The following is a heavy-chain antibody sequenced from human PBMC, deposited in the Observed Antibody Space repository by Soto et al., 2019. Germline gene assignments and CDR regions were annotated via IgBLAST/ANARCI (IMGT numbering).Heavy chain of an antibody. CDR3: AKDISQTGYSSSWYSYFDY. D-gene: IGHD6-13*01. Sequence: GGSLRLSCAAAGFTFDDYTMHWVRQAPGKGLEWVSLISWDGGTTYYADSVKGRFTISRDNSKNSLYLQMNSLRTEDTALYYCAKDISQTGYSSSWYSYFDYWGQGTLVTVSS. CDR1: GFTFDDYT. V-gene: IGHV3-43*01. CDR2: ISWDGGTT. J-gene: IGHJ4*02.